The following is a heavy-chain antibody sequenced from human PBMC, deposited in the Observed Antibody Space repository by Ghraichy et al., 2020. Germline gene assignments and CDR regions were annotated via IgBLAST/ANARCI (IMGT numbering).Heavy chain of an antibody. D-gene: IGHD6-13*01. CDR2: ISAYNGNT. CDR1: GYTFTSYG. CDR3: ARDTPLAAAVPASLFDY. J-gene: IGHJ4*02. V-gene: IGHV1-18*01. Sequence: ASVKVSCKASGYTFTSYGISWVRQAPGQGLEWMGWISAYNGNTNYAQKLQGRVTMTTDTSTSTAYMELRSLRSDDTAVYYCARDTPLAAAVPASLFDYWGQGTLVTVSS.